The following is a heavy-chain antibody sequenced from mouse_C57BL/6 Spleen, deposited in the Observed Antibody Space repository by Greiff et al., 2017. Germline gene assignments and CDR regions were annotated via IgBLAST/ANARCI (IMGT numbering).Heavy chain of an antibody. CDR3: ARDRLDLLLRSGYFDY. V-gene: IGHV3-6*01. CDR1: GYSITSGYY. CDR2: ISYDGSN. D-gene: IGHD1-1*01. Sequence: DVQLQESGPGLVKPSQSLSLTCSVTGYSITSGYYWNWIRQFPGNKLEWMGYISYDGSNNYNPSLKNRISITRDTSKNQFFLKLNSVTTEDTATYYCARDRLDLLLRSGYFDYWGQGTTLTGSS. J-gene: IGHJ2*01.